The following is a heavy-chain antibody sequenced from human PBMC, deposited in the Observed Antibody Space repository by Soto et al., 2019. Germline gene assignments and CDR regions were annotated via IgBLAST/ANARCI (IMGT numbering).Heavy chain of an antibody. CDR3: ARGPFAYGDYRNWFDP. Sequence: ASVKVSCKASGYTFTTYGISWVRQAPGQGLEWMGWISAYNGNTNYAQKLQGRVTMTTDTSTSTAYMELRSLRSDDTAVYYCARGPFAYGDYRNWFDPWGQGTLVTVSS. CDR2: ISAYNGNT. D-gene: IGHD4-17*01. CDR1: GYTFTTYG. V-gene: IGHV1-18*01. J-gene: IGHJ5*02.